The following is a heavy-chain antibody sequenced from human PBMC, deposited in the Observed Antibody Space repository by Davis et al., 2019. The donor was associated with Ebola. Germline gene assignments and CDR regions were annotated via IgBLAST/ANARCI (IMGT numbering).Heavy chain of an antibody. CDR1: GFPFSKWN. V-gene: IGHV3-48*01. J-gene: IGHJ3*02. CDR2: ISSDSGTI. Sequence: GESLKISCAASGFPFSKWNMNWVRQAPGKGLEWLSFISSDSGTIYYADSVKGRFTISRDNSKNTLYLQMNSLRVEDTAVYYCAKDQQAKRGLGAFDIWGQGTMVTVSS. D-gene: IGHD6-13*01. CDR3: AKDQQAKRGLGAFDI.